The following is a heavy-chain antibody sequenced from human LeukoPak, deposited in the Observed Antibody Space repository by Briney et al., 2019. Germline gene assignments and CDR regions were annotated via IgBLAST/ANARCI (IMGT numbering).Heavy chain of an antibody. J-gene: IGHJ4*01. CDR2: IYVTART. CDR1: GGSISTSY. V-gene: IGHV4-4*07. D-gene: IGHD4-11*01. CDR3: AKGPYTNFFDS. Sequence: SETLSLTCTVSGGSISTSYWSCIRQSAGKGLEWIGRIYVTARTNYNPSLESRVTVSLDTSKNQFSLKLRSVTAADTAVYYCAKGPYTNFFDSWGHGTLVTVSS.